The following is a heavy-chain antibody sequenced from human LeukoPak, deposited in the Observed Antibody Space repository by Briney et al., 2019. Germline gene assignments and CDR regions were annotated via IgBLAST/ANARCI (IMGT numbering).Heavy chain of an antibody. CDR1: GGSFSGYY. Sequence: SETLSLTCAVYGGSFSGYYWSWIRQPPGKGLEWIGEINHSGSTNYNPSLKSRVTISVDTSKNQFSLKLSSVTAADTAVYHCARGVVVPAAAGAFDIWGQGTMVTVSS. V-gene: IGHV4-34*01. D-gene: IGHD2-2*01. CDR3: ARGVVVPAAAGAFDI. CDR2: INHSGST. J-gene: IGHJ3*02.